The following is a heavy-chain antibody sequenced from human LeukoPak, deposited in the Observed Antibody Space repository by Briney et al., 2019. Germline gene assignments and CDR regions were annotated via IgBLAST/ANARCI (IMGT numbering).Heavy chain of an antibody. CDR3: ALHGGQSIVAMILHAFDI. J-gene: IGHJ3*02. CDR2: IYYSGST. CDR1: GGSISSYS. Sequence: PSETLSLTCTVSGGSISSYSWSWIRQPPGKGLEWIGSIYYSGSTNYNPSLKSRVTMSVDTSKNQLSLKLSSVTAADTAVYHCALHGGQSIVAMILHAFDIWGQGTMVTVSS. D-gene: IGHD5-12*01. V-gene: IGHV4-59*08.